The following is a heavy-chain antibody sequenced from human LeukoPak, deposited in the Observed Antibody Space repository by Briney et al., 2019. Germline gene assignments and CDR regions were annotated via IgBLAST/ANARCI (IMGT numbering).Heavy chain of an antibody. J-gene: IGHJ4*02. Sequence: GRSLRLSCAASGFTFSSYAMHWVRQAPGKGLEWVAVISFDGSNKYYPDSVKGRFTISRDNSKNTLYLQMSSLRAEDTAMYYCARVPDYWAQGTLVTVSS. CDR2: ISFDGSNK. CDR3: ARVPDY. CDR1: GFTFSSYA. V-gene: IGHV3-30-3*01.